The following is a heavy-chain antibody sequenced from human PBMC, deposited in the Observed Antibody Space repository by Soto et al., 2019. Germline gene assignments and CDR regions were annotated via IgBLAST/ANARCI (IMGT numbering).Heavy chain of an antibody. Sequence: QLQLQESGPGLVKPSETLSLTCTVSGGSISSSSYYWGWIRQPPGKGLEWIGSIYYSGSTYYNPSLKSRVTISVDRAKNQFSLKLSSVTAADTAVYYCARRTSYYYDSSGYKSAEYFQHWGQGTLVTVSS. CDR2: IYYSGST. D-gene: IGHD3-22*01. CDR1: GGSISSSSYY. J-gene: IGHJ1*01. V-gene: IGHV4-39*01. CDR3: ARRTSYYYDSSGYKSAEYFQH.